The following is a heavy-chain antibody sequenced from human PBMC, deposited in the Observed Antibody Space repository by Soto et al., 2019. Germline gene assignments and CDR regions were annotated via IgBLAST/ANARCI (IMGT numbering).Heavy chain of an antibody. CDR1: GGTFSSYT. CDR2: IIPILGIA. Sequence: QVQLVQSGAEVKKPGSSVKVSCKASGGTFSSYTISWVRQAPGQGLEWMGRIIPILGIANYAQKFQGRVTITADKSTSTAYMELSSLRSEDMAVYYCARDYPPISPTTHVVWGQGTTVTVSS. D-gene: IGHD1-26*01. J-gene: IGHJ6*02. CDR3: ARDYPPISPTTHVV. V-gene: IGHV1-69*08.